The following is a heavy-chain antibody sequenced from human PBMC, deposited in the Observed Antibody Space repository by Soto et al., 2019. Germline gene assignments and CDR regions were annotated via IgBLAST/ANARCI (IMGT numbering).Heavy chain of an antibody. J-gene: IGHJ5*02. CDR2: MNTNVNAT. D-gene: IGHD2-15*01. Sequence: QVQLVQSGAEVKRPGDSVKVSCKASGFVFTSNDINWVRQAPGQGLQWMGWMNTNVNATDSPQEFKGRVVMTWNTYISTADLGVRNLQSDDTAVYYCAGEVVDGSSLWLDPWGQGTLVVVSS. CDR1: GFVFTSND. CDR3: AGEVVDGSSLWLDP. V-gene: IGHV1-8*01.